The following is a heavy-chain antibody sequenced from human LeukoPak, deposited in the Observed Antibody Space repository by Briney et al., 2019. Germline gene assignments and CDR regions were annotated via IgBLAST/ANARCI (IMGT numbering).Heavy chain of an antibody. CDR3: ARDSSGYYQNAFDI. CDR1: GFTFSSYA. Sequence: GGSLRLSCAASGFTFSSYAMSWVRQAPGKGLEWVSAISGSGGSAYYADSVKGRFTISRDNAKNSLYLQMNSLRAEDTAVYYCARDSSGYYQNAFDIWGQGTMVTVSS. CDR2: ISGSGGSA. J-gene: IGHJ3*02. V-gene: IGHV3-23*01. D-gene: IGHD3-22*01.